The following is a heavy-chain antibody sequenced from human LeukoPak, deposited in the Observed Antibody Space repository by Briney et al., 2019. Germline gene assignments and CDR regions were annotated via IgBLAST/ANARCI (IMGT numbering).Heavy chain of an antibody. CDR3: AREIPTEFDY. D-gene: IGHD2-2*02. CDR2: IYSGGST. Sequence: GGSLRLSCAASGFIVSSNYMSWVRQAPGKGLEWVSIIYSGGSTYYAASVKGRFTISRDNSKNTLYLQMNSLRSDDTAVYYCAREIPTEFDYWGQGTLVTVSS. V-gene: IGHV3-53*05. CDR1: GFIVSSNY. J-gene: IGHJ4*02.